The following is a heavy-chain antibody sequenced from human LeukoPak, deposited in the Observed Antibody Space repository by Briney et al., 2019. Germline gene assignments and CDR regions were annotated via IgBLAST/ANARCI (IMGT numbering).Heavy chain of an antibody. CDR3: ARDHGSGWYSYLDD. CDR2: TYYMSKWYN. D-gene: IGHD6-19*01. Sequence: SQTLSLTCAISGDTVSSNSAAWNWIRQSPSRGLGWLVRTYYMSKWYNDYAVSVKSRITIVPDTSKNQFSLQLNSVTPEDTAVYYCARDHGSGWYSYLDDWGQGTLVTVSS. CDR1: GDTVSSNSAA. V-gene: IGHV6-1*01. J-gene: IGHJ4*02.